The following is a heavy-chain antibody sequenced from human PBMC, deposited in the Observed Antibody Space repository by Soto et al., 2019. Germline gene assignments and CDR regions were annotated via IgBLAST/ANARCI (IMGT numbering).Heavy chain of an antibody. J-gene: IGHJ4*02. Sequence: QVQLQESGPGLVKPSGTLSLTCAVSGDSFSSANWWTWVRQPPGKGLEWIGDILHTGSSNLSPSPQSRVTISVDTSKNQFSLNLTSVTATDTAVYYCARFPRRVGGKWCFDYWGQGALVTVSA. D-gene: IGHD2-15*01. CDR2: ILHTGSS. CDR3: ARFPRRVGGKWCFDY. CDR1: GDSFSSANW. V-gene: IGHV4-4*02.